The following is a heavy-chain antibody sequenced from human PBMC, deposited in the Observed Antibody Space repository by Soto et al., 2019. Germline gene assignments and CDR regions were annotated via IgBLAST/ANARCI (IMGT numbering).Heavy chain of an antibody. D-gene: IGHD3-10*01. J-gene: IGHJ4*02. Sequence: EVQLLESGGGLVQPGGSLSPSCAASGLTFSSYPLSWVPRAPGKGLGWVSALSGSGGSPYYAASVQGRFTISRDNAKNTLYLQMNSLRAEDTAVYYCTKRTFGFGEFDYWGQGTLVTVSS. CDR2: LSGSGGSP. V-gene: IGHV3-23*01. CDR1: GLTFSSYP. CDR3: TKRTFGFGEFDY.